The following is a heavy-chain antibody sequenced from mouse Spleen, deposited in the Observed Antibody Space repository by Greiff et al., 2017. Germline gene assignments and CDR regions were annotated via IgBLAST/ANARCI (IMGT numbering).Heavy chain of an antibody. CDR1: GFSLTSYG. CDR3: AKKDGYDGAWFAY. J-gene: IGHJ3*01. Sequence: VKVVESGPGLVQPSQSLSITCTVSGFSLTSYGVHWVRQSPGKGLEWLGVIWRGGSTDYNAAFMSRLSITKDNSKSQVFFKMNSLQADDTAIYYCAKKDGYDGAWFAYWGQGTLVTVSA. V-gene: IGHV2-5*01. D-gene: IGHD2-2*01. CDR2: IWRGGST.